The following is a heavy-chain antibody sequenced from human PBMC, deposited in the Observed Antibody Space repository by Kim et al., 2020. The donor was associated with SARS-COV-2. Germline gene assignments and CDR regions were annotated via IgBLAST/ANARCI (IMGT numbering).Heavy chain of an antibody. CDR2: ISGSGGST. V-gene: IGHV3-23*01. Sequence: GGSLRLSCAASGFTFSSYAMSWVRQAPGKGLEWVSAISGSGGSTYYADSVKGRFTISRDNSKNTLYLQMNSLRAEDTAVYYCAKGSHQITMVRGVIMDWFDPWGQGTVVTVSS. CDR1: GFTFSSYA. CDR3: AKGSHQITMVRGVIMDWFDP. J-gene: IGHJ5*02. D-gene: IGHD3-10*01.